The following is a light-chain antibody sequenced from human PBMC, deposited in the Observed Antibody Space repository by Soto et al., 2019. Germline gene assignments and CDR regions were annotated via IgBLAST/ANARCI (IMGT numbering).Light chain of an antibody. CDR1: QSISSW. J-gene: IGKJ1*01. Sequence: DLQMTQSPSTLSASVGDRVNITCRASQSISSWLAWYQQKPGKAPKLLIYKASTLKSGVPSRFSGSGSGTEFTLTISSLQPDDFATYYCQHYNSYSEAFGQGTKVDIK. CDR3: QHYNSYSEA. CDR2: KAS. V-gene: IGKV1-5*03.